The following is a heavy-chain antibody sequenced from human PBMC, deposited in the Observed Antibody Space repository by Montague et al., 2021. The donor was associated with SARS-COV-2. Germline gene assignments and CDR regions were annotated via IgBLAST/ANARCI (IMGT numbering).Heavy chain of an antibody. V-gene: IGHV4-39*01. Sequence: SETLSLTCTVSGGSITRNYYWGWIRQPPGKGLEWVGNIYYSGTTFINPSLESRVTISVDASKNQFSLNLTSVTAADTAAYYCARPLVRGVPKAFDIWGQGALVTVSS. CDR1: GGSITRNYY. CDR2: IYYSGTT. D-gene: IGHD3-10*01. J-gene: IGHJ3*02. CDR3: ARPLVRGVPKAFDI.